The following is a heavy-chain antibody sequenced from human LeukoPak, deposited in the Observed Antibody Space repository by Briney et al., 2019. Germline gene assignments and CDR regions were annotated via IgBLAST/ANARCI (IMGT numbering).Heavy chain of an antibody. D-gene: IGHD3-22*01. CDR2: INHSEST. Sequence: SETLSLTCAVYGGSFSGYYWSWIRQPPGKGLEWIGEINHSESTNYNPSLKSRVTISVDTSKNQFSLKLSSVTAADTAVYYCATYDSSGYLGYWGQGTLVTVSS. J-gene: IGHJ4*02. CDR1: GGSFSGYY. V-gene: IGHV4-34*01. CDR3: ATYDSSGYLGY.